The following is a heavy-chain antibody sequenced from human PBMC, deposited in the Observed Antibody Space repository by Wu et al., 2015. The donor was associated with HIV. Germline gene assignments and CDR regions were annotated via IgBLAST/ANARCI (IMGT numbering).Heavy chain of an antibody. D-gene: IGHD3-9*01. CDR2: ISAYNGDT. J-gene: IGHJ4*01. CDR3: VRDHGNSYDILTGYYGAFDY. Sequence: QVQLVQSGAELRKSGASAKVSCTATGYTFTAYYVHWVRQAPGQGLEWVGWISAYNGDTNYEQTFHDRVTVTKDTSTSTAYMELRDLRSDDTALYFCVRDHGNSYDILTGYYGAFDYWGQGTLVAVSS. CDR1: GYTFTAYY. V-gene: IGHV1-18*01.